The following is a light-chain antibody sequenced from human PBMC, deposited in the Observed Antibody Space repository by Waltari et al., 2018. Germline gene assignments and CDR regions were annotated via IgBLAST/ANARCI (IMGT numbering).Light chain of an antibody. CDR3: MQGTNWPQS. CDR1: QSLVYSHGNIY. Sequence: DVVMTQSPLSLPVTLGQPASIPCSYSQSLVYSHGNIYLNWFQQRPGQSPRRLIYKVSRRDSGVPDRFSGSGSGTDFTLRISRVEAEDVGLYFCMQGTNWPQSFGQGTKLEIK. V-gene: IGKV2-30*01. J-gene: IGKJ2*03. CDR2: KVS.